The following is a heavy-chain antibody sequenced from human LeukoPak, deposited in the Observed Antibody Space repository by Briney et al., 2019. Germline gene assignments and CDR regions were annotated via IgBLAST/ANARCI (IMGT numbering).Heavy chain of an antibody. CDR2: IQQDGIER. Sequence: PGRSLRLSCAASGFTFSSYDMHWVRQAPGKGLEWVANIQQDGIERYYVDSVKGRFTISRDNAKNALYLQMNSLRAEDTAVYYCAREVNCGSDCSNARTDYWGQGTLVTVSS. J-gene: IGHJ4*02. D-gene: IGHD2-21*02. V-gene: IGHV3-7*04. CDR1: GFTFSSYD. CDR3: AREVNCGSDCSNARTDY.